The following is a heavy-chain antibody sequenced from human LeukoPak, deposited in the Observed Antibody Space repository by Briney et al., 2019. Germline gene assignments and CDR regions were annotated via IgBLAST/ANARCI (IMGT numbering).Heavy chain of an antibody. CDR1: GGSFSGYY. CDR2: INHSGST. CDR3: ARRLVMTLIHNWFDP. Sequence: PSETLSLTCAVYGGSFSGYYWSWIRQPPGMGLEWIGEINHSGSTNYNPSLKSRVTISVDTSKNQFSLKPSSVTAADTAVYYCARRLVMTLIHNWFDPWGREPWSPSPQ. J-gene: IGHJ5*02. V-gene: IGHV4-34*01. D-gene: IGHD3-9*01.